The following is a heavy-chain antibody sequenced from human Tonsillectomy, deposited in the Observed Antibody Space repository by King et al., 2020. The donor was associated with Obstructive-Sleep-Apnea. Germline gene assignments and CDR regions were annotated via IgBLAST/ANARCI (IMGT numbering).Heavy chain of an antibody. CDR1: GFTFISYG. Sequence: VQLVESGGGVVQPVRSFGLSFASSGFTFISYGMHWFRQAPNTGLEWWALIWPDVSNKYYADSVKGRFTIFRYNSKNPLYLQINSLRAEDTAVYYCARDRSLPSGFFDYWGQGTLVTVSS. D-gene: IGHD2-2*01. CDR3: ARDRSLPSGFFDY. J-gene: IGHJ4*02. CDR2: IWPDVSNK. V-gene: IGHV3-33*01.